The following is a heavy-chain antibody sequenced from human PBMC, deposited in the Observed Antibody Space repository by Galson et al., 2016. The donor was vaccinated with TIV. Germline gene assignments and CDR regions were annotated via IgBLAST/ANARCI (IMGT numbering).Heavy chain of an antibody. CDR3: ARDGSYGMAV. CDR1: GYTFSAYY. Sequence: SVKVSCKASGYTFSAYYVHWVRQAPGQGLVWMGWINPNTGGTNYAQKFQGRVSMTRDKSISTAYMELTRLKSDDTALYYCARDGSYGMAVWGQGTTVTVSS. CDR2: INPNTGGT. J-gene: IGHJ6*02. V-gene: IGHV1-2*02.